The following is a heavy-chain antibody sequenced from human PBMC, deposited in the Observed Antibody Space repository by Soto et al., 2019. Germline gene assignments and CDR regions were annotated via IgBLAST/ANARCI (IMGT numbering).Heavy chain of an antibody. CDR2: IYNDGSNK. CDR3: ARDGAAVVGTFDY. J-gene: IGHJ4*02. D-gene: IGHD6-19*01. V-gene: IGHV3-33*01. Sequence: QVQLVESGRGVVQPGGSLRLSCEVSGLTFRNYGMHWVRQAPGKGPEWVAMIYNDGSNKEYADSVKGRFTISRDNSKSTLFLQMNSLRVADTAVYFCARDGAAVVGTFDYWGQGTLVTVSS. CDR1: GLTFRNYG.